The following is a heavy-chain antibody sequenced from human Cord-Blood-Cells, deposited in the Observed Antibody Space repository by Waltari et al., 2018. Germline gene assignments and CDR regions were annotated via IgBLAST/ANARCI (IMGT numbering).Heavy chain of an antibody. J-gene: IGHJ5*02. Sequence: EVQLVESGGGLVQPGGSLRLSCAASGFTFSSYEMNWVRQAPGKGLEWVSYISSSGSTIYYADSVKGRFTISRDNAKNSLYLQMNSLRAEDTAVYYCAREGRIAAAEQGFDPWGQGTLVTVSS. CDR1: GFTFSSYE. CDR2: ISSSGSTI. V-gene: IGHV3-48*03. CDR3: AREGRIAAAEQGFDP. D-gene: IGHD6-13*01.